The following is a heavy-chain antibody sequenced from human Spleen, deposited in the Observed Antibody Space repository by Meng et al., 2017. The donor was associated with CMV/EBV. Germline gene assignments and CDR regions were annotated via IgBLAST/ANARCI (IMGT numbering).Heavy chain of an antibody. CDR1: GFSFTGYY. J-gene: IGHJ5*02. CDR2: FNPNSGGT. V-gene: IGHV1-2*02. CDR3: ARDLCTSTSCSFSFDP. Sequence: ASVKVSCKASGFSFTGYYIHWVRQAPGQGLEWMGWFNPNSGGTISAQKFQGRVTMTRDTSITTAYMELSRLRSDDTAIYYCARDLCTSTSCSFSFDPWGQGTLVTVSS. D-gene: IGHD2-2*01.